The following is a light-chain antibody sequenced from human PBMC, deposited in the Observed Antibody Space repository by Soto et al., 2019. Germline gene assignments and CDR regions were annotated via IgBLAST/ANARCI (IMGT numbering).Light chain of an antibody. Sequence: EIVLTQSPATLSLSPGDRATLSCRASQDVGGYLSWFQQKPGQAPRLLIYDASIRAPGIPARFSGSGSGTVFTLTISSLEPEDFAVYYCQQYKDWPPLTFGGGTKVEIK. CDR3: QQYKDWPPLT. J-gene: IGKJ4*01. V-gene: IGKV3-11*01. CDR2: DAS. CDR1: QDVGGY.